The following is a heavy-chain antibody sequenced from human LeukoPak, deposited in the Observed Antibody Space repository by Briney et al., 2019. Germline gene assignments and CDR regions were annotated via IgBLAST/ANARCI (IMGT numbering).Heavy chain of an antibody. CDR1: GGSISSGSYY. J-gene: IGHJ6*03. Sequence: PSETLSLTCTVSGGSISSGSYYWSWIRQPAGKGLVWIGRIYTSGSTNYNPSLKSRVTISVDTSKNQFSLKLSSVTAADTAVYYCARDSWSGYYIPAYYMDVWGKGTTVTVSS. CDR2: IYTSGST. CDR3: ARDSWSGYYIPAYYMDV. D-gene: IGHD3-3*01. V-gene: IGHV4-61*02.